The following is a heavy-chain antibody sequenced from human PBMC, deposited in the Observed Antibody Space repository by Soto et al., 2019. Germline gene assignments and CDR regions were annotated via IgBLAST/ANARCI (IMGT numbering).Heavy chain of an antibody. CDR1: GFTFSSYS. D-gene: IGHD3-10*01. Sequence: EVQLVESGGGLVQPGGSLRLSCAASGFTFSSYSMNWVRQAPGKGLEWVSYISSSGSTIYYADSVKGRFTISRDNAKNSLYLQMNSLRAEDTAVYYCARVLSLGWFDPWGQGTLVTVSS. J-gene: IGHJ5*02. CDR2: ISSSGSTI. CDR3: ARVLSLGWFDP. V-gene: IGHV3-48*04.